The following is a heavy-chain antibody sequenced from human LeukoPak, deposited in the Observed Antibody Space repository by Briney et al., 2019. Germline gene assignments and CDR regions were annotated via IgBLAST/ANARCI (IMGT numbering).Heavy chain of an antibody. CDR1: GFTFSSYA. Sequence: PGGSLRLSCAASGFTFSSYAMSWVRQAPGKGLEWLSYISSSGSTIYYADSVKGRFTVSRDNTKNSLYLQMNSLRAEDTALYYCARASAPPTYYYYYGMDVWGQGTTVTVSS. CDR3: ARASAPPTYYYYYGMDV. V-gene: IGHV3-48*03. J-gene: IGHJ6*02. CDR2: ISSSGSTI.